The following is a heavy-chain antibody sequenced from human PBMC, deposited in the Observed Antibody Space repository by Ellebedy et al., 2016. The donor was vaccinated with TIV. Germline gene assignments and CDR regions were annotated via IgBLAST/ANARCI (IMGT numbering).Heavy chain of an antibody. Sequence: PGGSLRLSCAAPGFTFSSYSMNWVRQAPGKGLEWVSYISSSSSTIYYADSVKGRFTVSRDIAKNSLYLQMNSLRAEDTAVYYCARAPSYLGDIVVVPAANLRAYYYGMDVWGQGTTVTGSS. CDR1: GFTFSSYS. CDR2: ISSSSSTI. CDR3: ARAPSYLGDIVVVPAANLRAYYYGMDV. J-gene: IGHJ6*02. V-gene: IGHV3-48*01. D-gene: IGHD2-2*01.